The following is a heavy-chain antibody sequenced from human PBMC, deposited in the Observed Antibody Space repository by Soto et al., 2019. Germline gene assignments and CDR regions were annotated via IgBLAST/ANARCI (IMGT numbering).Heavy chain of an antibody. D-gene: IGHD5-12*01. V-gene: IGHV1-69*13. J-gene: IGHJ6*02. CDR3: ASDVEMATSPYYYYGMDV. CDR1: GGTFSIYA. CDR2: IIPIFGTA. Sequence: SVKVSCKASGGTFSIYAISCVLQSPLQWLDWMGGIIPIFGTANYAQKFQGRVTITADESTSTAYMELSSLRSEDTAVYYCASDVEMATSPYYYYGMDVWGQGTTVTVSS.